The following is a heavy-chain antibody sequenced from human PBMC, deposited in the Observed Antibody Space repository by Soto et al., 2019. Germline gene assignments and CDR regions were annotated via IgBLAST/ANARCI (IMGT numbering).Heavy chain of an antibody. J-gene: IGHJ6*02. V-gene: IGHV1-69*13. Sequence: SVKVSCKASGGTFSSYAISWVRQAPGQGLEWMGRIIPIFGTANYAQKFQGRVTITADESTSTAYMELSSLRSEDTAVYYCARDRGLPNKRGTYYCCGVDVWGQGTTVTVSS. CDR1: GGTFSSYA. CDR2: IIPIFGTA. D-gene: IGHD1-1*01. CDR3: ARDRGLPNKRGTYYCCGVDV.